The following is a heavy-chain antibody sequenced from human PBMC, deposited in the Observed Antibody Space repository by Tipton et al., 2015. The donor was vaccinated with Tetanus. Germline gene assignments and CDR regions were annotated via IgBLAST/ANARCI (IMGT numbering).Heavy chain of an antibody. J-gene: IGHJ6*03. CDR2: LYFSGNT. V-gene: IGHV4-59*01. CDR3: ARAGEGGYDATMGFYCYYMDV. CDR1: GASISTYS. D-gene: IGHD5-12*01. Sequence: TLSLTCTVSGASISTYSWTWIRQSPGKGLEWIAYLYFSGNTNYNPSLKTRVTMSPGTSKNQVSLRLNSVTAADTAVYYCARAGEGGYDATMGFYCYYMDVWGKGTTVTVSS.